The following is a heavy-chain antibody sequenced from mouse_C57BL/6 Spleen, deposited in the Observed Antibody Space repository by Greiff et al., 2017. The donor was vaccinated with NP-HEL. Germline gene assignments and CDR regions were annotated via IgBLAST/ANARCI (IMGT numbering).Heavy chain of an antibody. Sequence: QVQLQQPGAELVKPGASVKLSCKASGYTFTSYWMHWVKQRPGQGLEWIGMIHPNSGSTNYNEKFKSKATLTVDKSSSTAYMQLSSLTSEDSAVYYCARGSHYYGSSFPDYWGQGTTLTVSS. CDR2: IHPNSGST. D-gene: IGHD1-1*01. CDR1: GYTFTSYW. J-gene: IGHJ2*01. V-gene: IGHV1-64*01. CDR3: ARGSHYYGSSFPDY.